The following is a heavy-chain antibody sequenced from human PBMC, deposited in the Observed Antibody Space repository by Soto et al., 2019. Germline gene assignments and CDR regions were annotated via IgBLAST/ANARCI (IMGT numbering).Heavy chain of an antibody. CDR1: GYTFTGYY. V-gene: IGHV1-2*04. CDR3: ARGVAIAAAGIGASYI. J-gene: IGHJ3*02. D-gene: IGHD6-13*01. CDR2: INPNSGGT. Sequence: QVQLVQSGAEVKKPGASVKVSCKASGYTFTGYYMRWVRQAPGQGLEWMGWINPNSGGTNYAQKFQGWVTMTRDTSISTAYMELSRLRSDDTAVYYCARGVAIAAAGIGASYIWGQGTMVTVSS.